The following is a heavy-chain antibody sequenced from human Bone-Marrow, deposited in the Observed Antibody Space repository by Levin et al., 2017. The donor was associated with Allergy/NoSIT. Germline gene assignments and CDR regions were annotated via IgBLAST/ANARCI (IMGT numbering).Heavy chain of an antibody. CDR2: ISHDGNKE. D-gene: IGHD1-26*01. J-gene: IGHJ5*02. V-gene: IGHV3-30-3*01. Sequence: GESLKISCAASGFAFNMYAVHWVRQAPGKGLEWVAVISHDGNKEYYADSVKGRFTISRDNSKNTLYLQMNSLRTEDTAVYYCARSVGATVDSWFDPWGQGTLVTVSS. CDR1: GFAFNMYA. CDR3: ARSVGATVDSWFDP.